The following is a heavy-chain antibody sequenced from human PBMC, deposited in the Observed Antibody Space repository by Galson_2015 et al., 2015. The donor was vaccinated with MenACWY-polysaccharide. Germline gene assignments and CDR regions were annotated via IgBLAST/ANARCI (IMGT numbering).Heavy chain of an antibody. CDR1: GFTFSSYA. V-gene: IGHV3-23*01. CDR2: ISASAATT. Sequence: LRLSCAASGFTFSSYAMSWVRQAPGKGLEWVTGISASAATTYYADSVKGRFTISRDNTKNTMYLQMNSVTPEDTAIYYCATLGSGWFTYSGHWGQGTLVTVSS. CDR3: ATLGSGWFTYSGH. D-gene: IGHD6-19*01. J-gene: IGHJ4*02.